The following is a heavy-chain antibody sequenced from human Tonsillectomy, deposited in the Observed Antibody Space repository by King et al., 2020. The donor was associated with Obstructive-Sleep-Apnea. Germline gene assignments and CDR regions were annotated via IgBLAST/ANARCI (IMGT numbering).Heavy chain of an antibody. Sequence: QLQESGPGLVKPSETLSLTCTVSGGSISSSSYYWGGIRQTPGKGLEWIGSSYYIGITHYNPALKSRVTISVDTSKNQFSLKLSSVTAADTAVYYCAQYSSSWHWGQGTLVTVSS. CDR1: GGSISSSSYY. J-gene: IGHJ4*02. V-gene: IGHV4-39*07. CDR2: SYYIGIT. CDR3: AQYSSSWH. D-gene: IGHD6-13*01.